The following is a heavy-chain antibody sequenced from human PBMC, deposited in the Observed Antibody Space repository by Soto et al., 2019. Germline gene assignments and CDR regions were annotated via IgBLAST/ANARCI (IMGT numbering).Heavy chain of an antibody. CDR3: ARDSNYKTYYDFWSGYRMLNWFDP. CDR2: ISYDGSNK. V-gene: IGHV3-30-3*01. D-gene: IGHD3-3*01. CDR1: GFTFSSYA. J-gene: IGHJ5*02. Sequence: PGGSLRLSCAASGFTFSSYAMHWVRQAPGKGLEWVAVISYDGSNKYYADSVKGRFTISRDNSKNTLYLQMNSLRAEDTAVYYCARDSNYKTYYDFWSGYRMLNWFDPWGQGTLVTVSS.